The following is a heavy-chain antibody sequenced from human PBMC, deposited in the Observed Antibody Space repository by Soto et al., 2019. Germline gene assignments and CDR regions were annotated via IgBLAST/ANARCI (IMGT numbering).Heavy chain of an antibody. Sequence: GGSLRLSCAASGFTFSSYSMNWVRQAPGKGLEWVSSISSSSSYIYYADSVKGRFTISRDNAKNSLYLQMNSLRAEDTAVYYCALLWFGELLAELDAFDIWGQGTMVTVSS. CDR3: ALLWFGELLAELDAFDI. J-gene: IGHJ3*02. V-gene: IGHV3-21*01. CDR1: GFTFSSYS. D-gene: IGHD3-10*01. CDR2: ISSSSSYI.